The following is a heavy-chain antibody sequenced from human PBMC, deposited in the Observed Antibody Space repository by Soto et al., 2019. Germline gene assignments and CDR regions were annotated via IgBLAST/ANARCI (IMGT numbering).Heavy chain of an antibody. Sequence: GGSLRLSCAASGFTFSDYWMSWVRQAPGKGLEWVADIKPDGSEKFYVDSVRGRFTISRDNSKNSLYLQMNGLRAEDTAVYYCAKDPLRPLGGYDSMWYYYYMDVWGKGTTVTVSS. J-gene: IGHJ6*03. CDR2: IKPDGSEK. CDR3: AKDPLRPLGGYDSMWYYYYMDV. V-gene: IGHV3-7*01. D-gene: IGHD5-12*01. CDR1: GFTFSDYW.